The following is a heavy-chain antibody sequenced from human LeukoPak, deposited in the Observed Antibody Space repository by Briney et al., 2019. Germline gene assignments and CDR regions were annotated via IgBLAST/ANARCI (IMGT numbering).Heavy chain of an antibody. CDR1: GGSFSGYY. CDR3: VGEELSDYYDSSGYGLYYFDY. CDR2: INHSGST. V-gene: IGHV4-34*01. Sequence: PSETLSLTCAVYGGSFSGYYWSWIRQPPGKGLEWIGEINHSGSTNYNPSLKSRVTISVDTSKNQFSLKLSSVTAADTAVYCCVGEELSDYYDSSGYGLYYFDYWGQGTLVTVSS. J-gene: IGHJ4*02. D-gene: IGHD3-22*01.